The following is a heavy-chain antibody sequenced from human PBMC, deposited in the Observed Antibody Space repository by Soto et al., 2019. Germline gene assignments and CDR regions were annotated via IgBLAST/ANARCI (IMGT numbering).Heavy chain of an antibody. CDR1: GFTFSSYE. Sequence: GGSLRLSCAASGFTFSSYEMNWVRQAPGKGLEWVSYISSSGSTIYYADSVKGRFTISRDNAKNSLYLQMNSLRAEDTAVYYCATEVASGYDSGGYFDYWGQGTLVTVSS. CDR3: ATEVASGYDSGGYFDY. CDR2: ISSSGSTI. J-gene: IGHJ4*02. V-gene: IGHV3-48*03. D-gene: IGHD5-12*01.